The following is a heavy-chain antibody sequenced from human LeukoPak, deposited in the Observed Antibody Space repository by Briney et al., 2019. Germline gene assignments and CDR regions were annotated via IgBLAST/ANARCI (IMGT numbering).Heavy chain of an antibody. CDR3: ARYQGGSYSAFDY. V-gene: IGHV1-2*02. D-gene: IGHD1-26*01. CDR1: GYTFTGYY. Sequence: GASVTVSCKASGYTFTGYYMHWVRQPPGQGLEWVGWINPNSGGTNYAQKFQGRVTMTSDTSIRTAYMELSRLRSDDTAVYYCARYQGGSYSAFDYWGQGTLVTVSS. J-gene: IGHJ4*02. CDR2: INPNSGGT.